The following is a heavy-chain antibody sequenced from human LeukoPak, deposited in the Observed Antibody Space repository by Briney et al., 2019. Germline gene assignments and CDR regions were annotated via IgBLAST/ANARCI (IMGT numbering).Heavy chain of an antibody. V-gene: IGHV1-69*13. J-gene: IGHJ4*02. CDR3: ARDGYYDILTGFDY. Sequence: SVKVSCKASGGTFSSYAISWVRQAPGQGLEWMGGIIPIFGTANYAQKFQGRVTITADESTSPAYMELSSLRSEDTAVYYWARDGYYDILTGFDYWGQGTLVTVSS. CDR1: GGTFSSYA. D-gene: IGHD3-9*01. CDR2: IIPIFGTA.